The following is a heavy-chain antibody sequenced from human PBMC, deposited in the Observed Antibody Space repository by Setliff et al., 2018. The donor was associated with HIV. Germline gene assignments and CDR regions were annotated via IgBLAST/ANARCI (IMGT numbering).Heavy chain of an antibody. Sequence: SETLSLTCTVSGGSINTYYWSWIRQPAGKGLEWIGRFYTSGSTNYNPSLKSRVTMSVDTSKNQFSLKLSSVTAADTAVYYCARDRLTYYFDTWGQGILVTVSS. D-gene: IGHD3-22*01. CDR2: FYTSGST. CDR3: ARDRLTYYFDT. CDR1: GGSINTYY. J-gene: IGHJ4*02. V-gene: IGHV4-4*07.